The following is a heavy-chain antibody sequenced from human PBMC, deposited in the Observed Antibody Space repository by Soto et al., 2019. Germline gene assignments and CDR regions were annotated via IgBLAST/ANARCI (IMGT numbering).Heavy chain of an antibody. Sequence: ASVKVSCKASGYTFTTYWLQWVRQAPGQGLEWMGLVIPSDGRTTYAKNFQGRVTMTRDTSTSTVYMELSSLRSEDTAVYYCVGFFYDTSVSHQNFDYWGQETLVTVPS. CDR1: GYTFTTYW. V-gene: IGHV1-46*01. CDR3: VGFFYDTSVSHQNFDY. CDR2: VIPSDGRT. D-gene: IGHD3-22*01. J-gene: IGHJ4*02.